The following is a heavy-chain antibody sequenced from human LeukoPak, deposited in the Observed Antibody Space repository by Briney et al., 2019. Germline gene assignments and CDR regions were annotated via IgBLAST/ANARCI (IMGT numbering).Heavy chain of an antibody. CDR3: ARDRGVVVAAMGYYFDY. CDR2: ITNSDNTI. D-gene: IGHD2-15*01. CDR1: GFTFSDYY. J-gene: IGHJ4*02. Sequence: GGSLRLSCAASGFTFSDYYMSWIRQAPGNGLEWVSYITNSDNTIYYADSVKGRFTISRDNAKNSLYLQMNSLRAEDTAVYYCARDRGVVVAAMGYYFDYWGQGTLVTVSS. V-gene: IGHV3-11*01.